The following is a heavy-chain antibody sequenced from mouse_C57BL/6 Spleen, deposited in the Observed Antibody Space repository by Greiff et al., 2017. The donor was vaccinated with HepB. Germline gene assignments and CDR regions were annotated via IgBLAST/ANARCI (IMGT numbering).Heavy chain of an antibody. J-gene: IGHJ1*03. CDR2: ISDGGSYT. D-gene: IGHD2-1*01. CDR1: GFTFSSYA. V-gene: IGHV5-4*01. CDR3: ARDSPYGNYGYWYFDV. Sequence: EVKLQESGGGLVKPGGSLKLSCAASGFTFSSYAMSWVRQTPEKRLEWVATISDGGSYTYYPDNVKGRFTISRDNAKNNLYLQMSHLKSEDTAMYYCARDSPYGNYGYWYFDVWGTGTTVTVSS.